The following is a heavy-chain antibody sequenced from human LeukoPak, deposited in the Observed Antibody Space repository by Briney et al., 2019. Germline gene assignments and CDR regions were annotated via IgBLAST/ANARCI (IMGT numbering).Heavy chain of an antibody. J-gene: IGHJ3*02. V-gene: IGHV3-11*04. Sequence: AGGSLRLSCAASGFTFSDYYMGWIRQAPGKGLEWVSYIGGSGSITFYADSVKGRFTISRDNAKNSLYLQMNSLRAEDTAVYYCARDPLSGDSSGYYYAGDAFDIWGQGTMVTVSS. D-gene: IGHD3-22*01. CDR3: ARDPLSGDSSGYYYAGDAFDI. CDR2: IGGSGSIT. CDR1: GFTFSDYY.